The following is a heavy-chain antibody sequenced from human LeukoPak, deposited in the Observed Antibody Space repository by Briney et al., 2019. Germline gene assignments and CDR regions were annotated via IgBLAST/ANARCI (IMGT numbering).Heavy chain of an antibody. V-gene: IGHV3-48*03. CDR3: AKDQDYYDSSGYYLYFDY. D-gene: IGHD3-22*01. Sequence: PGGSLRLSCAASGFTFSSYEMNWVRQAPGKGLEWVSYISSSGSTIYYADSVKGRFTISRDNAKNSLYLQMNSLRAEDTAVYYCAKDQDYYDSSGYYLYFDYWGQGTLVTVSS. CDR2: ISSSGSTI. CDR1: GFTFSSYE. J-gene: IGHJ4*02.